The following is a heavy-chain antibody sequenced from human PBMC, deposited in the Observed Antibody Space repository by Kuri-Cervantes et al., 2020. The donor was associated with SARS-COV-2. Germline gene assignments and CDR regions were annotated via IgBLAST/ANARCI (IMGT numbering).Heavy chain of an antibody. CDR2: ISSSSSYI. D-gene: IGHD2-2*01. CDR3: AREGYRSSTSSHDAFDI. V-gene: IGHV3-21*01. CDR1: GFTFSSYG. Sequence: GESLKISCAASGFTFSSYGMHWVRQAPGKGLEWVSSISSSSSYIYYADSVKGRFTISRDNAKNSLYLQMNSLRAEDTAVYYCAREGYRSSTSSHDAFDIWGQGTMVTVSS. J-gene: IGHJ3*02.